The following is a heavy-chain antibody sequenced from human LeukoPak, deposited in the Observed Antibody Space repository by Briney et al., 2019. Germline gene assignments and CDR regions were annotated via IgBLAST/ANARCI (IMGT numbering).Heavy chain of an antibody. CDR1: GYTFTSYD. J-gene: IGHJ4*02. CDR2: ISAYNGNT. V-gene: IGHV1-18*01. D-gene: IGHD1-26*01. CDR3: ARDWELRGEDY. Sequence: ASVRVSCKASGYTFTSYDINWVRQATGQGLEWMGWISAYNGNTNYAQKLQGRVTMTTDTSTSTAYMELRSLRSDDTAVYYCARDWELRGEDYWGQGTLVTVSS.